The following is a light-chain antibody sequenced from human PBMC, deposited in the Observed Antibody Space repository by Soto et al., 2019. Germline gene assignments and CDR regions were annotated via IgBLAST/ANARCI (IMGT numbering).Light chain of an antibody. J-gene: IGKJ4*01. Sequence: EIVLTQSPATLSLSPGERATLSCRASQSVGTYFAWYQQKPGQAPRLLIYDSSNRATGIPVRFSGSGSGTDFTLTISSLEPEDFAVYYGQQRSDWPSTFGGGTKVEIK. CDR3: QQRSDWPST. CDR2: DSS. V-gene: IGKV3-11*01. CDR1: QSVGTY.